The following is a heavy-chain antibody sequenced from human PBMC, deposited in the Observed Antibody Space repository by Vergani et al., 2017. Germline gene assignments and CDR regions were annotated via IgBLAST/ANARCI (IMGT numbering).Heavy chain of an antibody. J-gene: IGHJ4*02. CDR3: AGGYVWGSYRYSFDY. D-gene: IGHD3-16*02. Sequence: QVQLVQSGAEVKKPGSSVKVSCKASGGTFSSYAISWVRQAPGQGRVWMGRIIPILGIANYAQKFQGIVTITADKSTSTAYMERSSLRAEDTAVYFCAGGYVWGSYRYSFDYGGQGTLVTVSP. CDR2: IIPILGIA. V-gene: IGHV1-69*04. CDR1: GGTFSSYA.